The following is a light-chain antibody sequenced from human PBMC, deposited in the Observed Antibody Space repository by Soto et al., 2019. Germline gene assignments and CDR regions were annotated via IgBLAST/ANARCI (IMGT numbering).Light chain of an antibody. V-gene: IGLV2-11*01. J-gene: IGLJ3*02. Sequence: QSALTQPRSVSGSPGQSVTISCTGTSSDVGGYNYVSWYQQHPGKAPKLMIYDVSKRPSGVPDRFSGSKSGNTASLTISGRQAQDEADCSCCSYAGSYTYVFGGGTKLTVL. CDR2: DVS. CDR3: CSYAGSYTYV. CDR1: SSDVGGYNY.